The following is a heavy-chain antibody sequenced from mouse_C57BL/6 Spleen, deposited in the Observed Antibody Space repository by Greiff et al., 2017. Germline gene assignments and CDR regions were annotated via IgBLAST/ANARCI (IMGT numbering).Heavy chain of an antibody. Sequence: VQLQESGAELVKPGASVKISCKASGYAFSSYWMNWVKQRPGKGLEWIGQIYPGDGDTNYNGKFKGKATLTADKSSSTAYMQLSSLTSEDSAVYFCARRGEGDYFDYWGQGTTLTVSS. CDR1: GYAFSSYW. V-gene: IGHV1-80*01. J-gene: IGHJ2*01. CDR3: ARRGEGDYFDY. CDR2: IYPGDGDT.